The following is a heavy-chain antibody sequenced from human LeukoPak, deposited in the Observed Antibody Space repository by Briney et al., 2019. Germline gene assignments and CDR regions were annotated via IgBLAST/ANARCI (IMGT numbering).Heavy chain of an antibody. D-gene: IGHD1-26*01. V-gene: IGHV1-18*01. CDR1: GYTFTSYG. Sequence: ASVKVSCKASGYTFTSYGISWVRQAPGQGLEWMGWISAYNGNTNYAQKLQGRVTMTTDTSTSTAYMELRSLRSDDTAVYYCARATHKQWEIPDYFFDYWGQGTLVTVSS. CDR2: ISAYNGNT. CDR3: ARATHKQWEIPDYFFDY. J-gene: IGHJ4*02.